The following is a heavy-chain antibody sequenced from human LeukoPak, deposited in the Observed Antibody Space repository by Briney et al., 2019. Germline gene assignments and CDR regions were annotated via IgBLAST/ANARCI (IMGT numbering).Heavy chain of an antibody. CDR3: ASADSSGWYEDDY. V-gene: IGHV3-66*01. CDR2: IYSGGST. D-gene: IGHD6-19*01. CDR1: RFTVSSNY. J-gene: IGHJ4*02. Sequence: PGGSLRLSCAASRFTVSSNYMSWVRQAPGKGLEWVSVIYSGGSTYYADSVKGRFTISRDNSKNTLYLQMNSLRAEDTAVYYCASADSSGWYEDDYWGQGTLVTVSS.